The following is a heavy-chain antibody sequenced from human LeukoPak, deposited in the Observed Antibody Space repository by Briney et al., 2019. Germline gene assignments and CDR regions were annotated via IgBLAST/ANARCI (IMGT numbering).Heavy chain of an antibody. CDR2: IIWNGGST. V-gene: IGHV3-20*04. CDR3: ARWGDSSGYLDY. Sequence: GGSLRLSGAASGFTFSSYAMRWVRQAPGKGLEWVSGIIWNGGSTGYADSLKGRFTISRDNAKNSLYLQMNSLRAEDTALYYCARWGDSSGYLDYWGQGTLVTVSS. J-gene: IGHJ4*02. CDR1: GFTFSSYA. D-gene: IGHD3-22*01.